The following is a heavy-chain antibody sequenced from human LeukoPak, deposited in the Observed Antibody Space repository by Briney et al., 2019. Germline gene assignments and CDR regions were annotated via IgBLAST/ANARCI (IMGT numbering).Heavy chain of an antibody. CDR2: IYYSGST. CDR1: GGSISSYY. D-gene: IGHD2-15*01. J-gene: IGHJ6*02. V-gene: IGHV4-59*08. CDR3: ARLEYCSGGRCFSYYYGMDV. Sequence: SETLSLTCTVSGGSISSYYWSWIRQPPGKGLEWIGNIYYSGSTNYNPSLKRRVTISVDTSKNQFSLKLSSVTAADTAVYYCARLEYCSGGRCFSYYYGMDVWGQGTTVTVSS.